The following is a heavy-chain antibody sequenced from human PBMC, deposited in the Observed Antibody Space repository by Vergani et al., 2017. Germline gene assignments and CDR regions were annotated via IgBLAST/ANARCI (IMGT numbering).Heavy chain of an antibody. CDR2: ISSSSSYI. Sequence: VQLVESGGGVVQPGRSLRLSCAASGFTFSSYSMNWVRQAPGKGLEWVSSISSSSSYIYYADSVKGRFTISRDNAKNSLYLQMNSLRAEDTAVYYCARVAAHGYYYYMDVWGKGTTVTVSS. J-gene: IGHJ6*03. CDR3: ARVAAHGYYYYMDV. CDR1: GFTFSSYS. D-gene: IGHD6-25*01. V-gene: IGHV3-21*04.